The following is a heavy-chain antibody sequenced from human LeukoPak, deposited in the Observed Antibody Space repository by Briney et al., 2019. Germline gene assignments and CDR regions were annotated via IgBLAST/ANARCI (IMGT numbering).Heavy chain of an antibody. Sequence: SGPTLVKPTQTLTLTCTFSGFSLSTSGAGVGWIRQPPGKALEWLALIYWDDDKRYSPSLKSRLTITKDTSKNQVVLTMTNMDPVDTATYYCAHLHTYYYDSSGHYRLSYYFDYWGQGTLVTVSS. J-gene: IGHJ4*02. V-gene: IGHV2-5*02. CDR2: IYWDDDK. CDR3: AHLHTYYYDSSGHYRLSYYFDY. CDR1: GFSLSTSGAG. D-gene: IGHD3-22*01.